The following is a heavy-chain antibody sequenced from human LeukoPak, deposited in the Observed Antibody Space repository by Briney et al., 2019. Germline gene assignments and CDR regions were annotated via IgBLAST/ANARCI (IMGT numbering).Heavy chain of an antibody. CDR3: ARRSSGWSLDY. V-gene: IGHV3-48*02. CDR1: GFTFSSYS. J-gene: IGHJ4*02. Sequence: PGGSLRLSCAASGFTFSSYSMNWVRQAPGKGLEWVSYISSSSKTIYYADSVKGRFTISRDNAKNSLYLQMSSLRDEDTAVYYCARRSSGWSLDYWGQGTLVTVSS. D-gene: IGHD6-19*01. CDR2: ISSSSKTI.